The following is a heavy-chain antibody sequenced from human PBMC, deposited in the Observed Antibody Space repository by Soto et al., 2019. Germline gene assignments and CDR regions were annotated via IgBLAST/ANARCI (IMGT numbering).Heavy chain of an antibody. D-gene: IGHD3-10*01. CDR1: GGSINSYF. Sequence: SETLSLTCTVSGGSINSYFWSWIRQSPGKGLEWIGHIYYSGSTSYSPSLKSRVSISVDTSENQFSLEVHSVTAADTAVYYCARAGTNMVLFDYWGQGTLVTVSS. CDR3: ARAGTNMVLFDY. J-gene: IGHJ4*02. CDR2: IYYSGST. V-gene: IGHV4-59*01.